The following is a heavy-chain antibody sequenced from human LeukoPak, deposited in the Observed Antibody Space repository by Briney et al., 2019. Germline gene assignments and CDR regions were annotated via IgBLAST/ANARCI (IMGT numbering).Heavy chain of an antibody. CDR1: GYTFTSYY. J-gene: IGHJ5*02. Sequence: ASVKVSCKASGYTFTSYYMHWVRQAPGQGLEWMGIINPSGGSTSYAQKFQGRVTITTDESTSTAYMELSSLRSEDTAVYYCARGGKAAAGTVLDWFDPWGQGTLVTVSS. D-gene: IGHD6-13*01. V-gene: IGHV1-46*01. CDR3: ARGGKAAAGTVLDWFDP. CDR2: INPSGGST.